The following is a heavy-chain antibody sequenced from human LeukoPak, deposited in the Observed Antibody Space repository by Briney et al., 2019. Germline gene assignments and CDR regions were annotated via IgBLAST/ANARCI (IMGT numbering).Heavy chain of an antibody. CDR2: ISNSGTT. D-gene: IGHD2-21*02. J-gene: IGHJ3*02. CDR1: GDSVTSGGYF. V-gene: IGHV4-31*03. CDR3: ARDVVVTSSLDAFDI. Sequence: SQTLSLTCTVSGDSVTSGGYFWTWIRQHPGKGLEWIGYISNSGTTSYNPSVKSRVSISVDISNNQFSLRLSSVTAADTAVYYCARDVVVTSSLDAFDIWGQGTMVTVS.